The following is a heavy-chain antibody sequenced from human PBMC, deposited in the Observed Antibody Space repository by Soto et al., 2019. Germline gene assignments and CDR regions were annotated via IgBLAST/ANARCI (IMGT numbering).Heavy chain of an antibody. CDR3: AGGNEYSSSSVDY. D-gene: IGHD6-6*01. CDR1: GFTFSSYW. J-gene: IGHJ4*02. CDR2: IKQDGSEK. V-gene: IGHV3-7*03. Sequence: EVQLVESGGGLVQPGGSLRLSCAASGFTFSSYWMSWVRQAPGKGLEWVANIKQDGSEKYYVDSVKGRFTISRDNDKNSLYLQMNSLRAEDTAVYYCAGGNEYSSSSVDYWGQGTLVTVSS.